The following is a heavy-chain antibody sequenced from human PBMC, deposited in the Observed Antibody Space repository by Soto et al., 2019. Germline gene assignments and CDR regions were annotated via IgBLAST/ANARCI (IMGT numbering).Heavy chain of an antibody. D-gene: IGHD2-2*01. V-gene: IGHV3-21*01. CDR3: AMGRYCSSNSCPPVAEYFQH. J-gene: IGHJ1*01. CDR2: ISSSSSYI. CDR1: GFTFSSYS. Sequence: EVQLVESGGGLVKPGGSLRLSCAASGFTFSSYSMNWVRQAPGKGLEWVASISSSSSYIYYADSVKGRFTISRDNAKNSLYLQLNSLRDEDTAVYYCAMGRYCSSNSCPPVAEYFQHWGQGTLVTVSS.